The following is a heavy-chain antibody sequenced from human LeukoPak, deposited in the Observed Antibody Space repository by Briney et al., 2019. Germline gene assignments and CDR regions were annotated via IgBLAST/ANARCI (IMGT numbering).Heavy chain of an antibody. J-gene: IGHJ5*02. Sequence: SETLSLTCAVYGGSFSGYYWSWIRQPPGKGLEWIGEINHSGSTNYNLSLKSRVTISVDTSKNQFSLKLSSVTAADTAVYYCARVKLHLTSGPVDPWGQGTLVTVSS. CDR2: INHSGST. CDR3: ARVKLHLTSGPVDP. V-gene: IGHV4-34*01. CDR1: GGSFSGYY. D-gene: IGHD1-26*01.